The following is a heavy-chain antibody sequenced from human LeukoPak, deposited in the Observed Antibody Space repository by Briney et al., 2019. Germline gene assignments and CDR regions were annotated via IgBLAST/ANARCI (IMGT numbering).Heavy chain of an antibody. D-gene: IGHD3-10*01. Sequence: ASVSVSCKASGYTFTDYYMHWVRQAPGQGLEWMGWINPNSGGTNYAQKFQGWVTMTRDTSISTAYMELSRLTSDDTAVYYCARDRRSHYYGSGNYYPDVFDIWGQGTMVTVSS. CDR1: GYTFTDYY. V-gene: IGHV1-2*04. CDR3: ARDRRSHYYGSGNYYPDVFDI. J-gene: IGHJ3*02. CDR2: INPNSGGT.